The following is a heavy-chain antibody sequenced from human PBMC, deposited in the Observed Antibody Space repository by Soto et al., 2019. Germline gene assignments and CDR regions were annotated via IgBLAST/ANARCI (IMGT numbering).Heavy chain of an antibody. CDR2: ISYDGRSE. J-gene: IGHJ6*02. CDR3: ARDQNYHGSGMYSKYGMDV. D-gene: IGHD3-10*01. CDR1: GFIFSDFA. V-gene: IGHV3-30*04. Sequence: QKQLVESGGGVVQPGRSLRLSCAASGFIFSDFAMHWVRQAPGKGLEWVAIISYDGRSEYYADSVKGRFTISRDNSMSTLSLEMNTLRAEDTSVYYCARDQNYHGSGMYSKYGMDVWGQGTTVIVSS.